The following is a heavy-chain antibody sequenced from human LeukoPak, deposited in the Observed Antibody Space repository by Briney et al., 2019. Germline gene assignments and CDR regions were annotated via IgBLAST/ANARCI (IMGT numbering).Heavy chain of an antibody. CDR1: EFIFRNFG. D-gene: IGHD4-11*01. V-gene: IGHV3-23*01. CDR3: AKDNYGGVSAC. J-gene: IGHJ4*02. CDR2: ISDVVAHT. Sequence: PGESLRLSCAASEFIFRNFGMSWIRQAPGKWLEWVSHISDVVAHTWYADSVKGRFIISRYNSNNRVFLQMNSLRPEDTALYSCAKDNYGGVSACWGQGILVTVSS.